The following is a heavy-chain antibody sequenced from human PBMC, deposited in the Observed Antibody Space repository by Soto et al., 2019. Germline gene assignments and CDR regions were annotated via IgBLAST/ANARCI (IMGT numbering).Heavy chain of an antibody. CDR1: GFTFSDYW. J-gene: IGHJ6*02. V-gene: IGHV3-74*01. Sequence: EVQLVESGGGLVQPGGSLRLSCATSGFTFSDYWIHWVRQATGKGLVWVSRINGDGSRSDYADSMKGRFTISRDNAENTVSLQMNSLSAEDTAVYFCARGIRGKYGMDVWGHGNTITVSS. CDR2: INGDGSRS. D-gene: IGHD3-10*01. CDR3: ARGIRGKYGMDV.